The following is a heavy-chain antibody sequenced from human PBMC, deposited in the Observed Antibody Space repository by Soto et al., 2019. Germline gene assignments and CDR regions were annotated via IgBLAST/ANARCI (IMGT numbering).Heavy chain of an antibody. V-gene: IGHV1-69*12. J-gene: IGHJ6*02. CDR2: IIRIFGTA. Sequence: QVQLVQSGAEVKKPGSSVKVSCKASVGTFSSYAISWVRQAPGQGLEWMGEIIRIFGTADYAQKFQGRVTITADESTSTAYMELSSLRSEDTAVYYCATPPAGYYYYGMDVWGQGTTVTVSS. CDR3: ATPPAGYYYYGMDV. CDR1: VGTFSSYA.